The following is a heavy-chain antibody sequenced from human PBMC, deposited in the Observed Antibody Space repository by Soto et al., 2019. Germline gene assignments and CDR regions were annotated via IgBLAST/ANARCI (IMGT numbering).Heavy chain of an antibody. J-gene: IGHJ6*02. Sequence: GGSLRLSCAASGFTFSSYAMHWVRQAPGKGLEWVAVISNDGSNKYYADSVKGRFTISRDNSKNTLYLQMNSLRAEDTAVYYCAGARSGYYLRPYYYYGMDVWGQGTTVTVSS. CDR1: GFTFSSYA. D-gene: IGHD3-3*01. CDR2: ISNDGSNK. V-gene: IGHV3-30-3*01. CDR3: AGARSGYYLRPYYYYGMDV.